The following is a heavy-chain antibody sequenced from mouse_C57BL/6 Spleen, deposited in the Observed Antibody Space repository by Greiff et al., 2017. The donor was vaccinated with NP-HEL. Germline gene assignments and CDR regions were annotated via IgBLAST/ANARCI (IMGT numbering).Heavy chain of an antibody. CDR3: ARGRYYGNYYFDY. V-gene: IGHV1-53*01. J-gene: IGHJ2*01. CDR1: GYTFTSYW. D-gene: IGHD2-1*01. CDR2: INPSNGGT. Sequence: VQLQQPGTELVKPGASVKLSCKASGYTFTSYWMHWVKQRPGQGLEWIGNINPSNGGTNYNEKFKSKATLTVDKTSSTAYMQLSSLTSDDSAVYYCARGRYYGNYYFDYWGQGTTLTVSS.